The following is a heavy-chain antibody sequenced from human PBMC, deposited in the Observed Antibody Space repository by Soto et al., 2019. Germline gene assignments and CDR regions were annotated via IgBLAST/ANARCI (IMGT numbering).Heavy chain of an antibody. V-gene: IGHV5-51*01. CDR3: ARHRISNWFDP. Sequence: PGESLKISCKGSGYSFSSYWIAWVRQMPGKGLEWMGIIYPGDSDTRYSPSFQGQVTISADKSINTAYLQLNSLKASDSAIYYCARHRISNWFDPWGQGTPVTVSS. J-gene: IGHJ5*02. CDR2: IYPGDSDT. CDR1: GYSFSSYW.